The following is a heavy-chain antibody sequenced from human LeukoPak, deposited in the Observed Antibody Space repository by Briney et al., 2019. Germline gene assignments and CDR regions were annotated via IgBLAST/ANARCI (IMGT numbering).Heavy chain of an antibody. D-gene: IGHD2-2*01. Sequence: PSETLSLTCTVSGGSISSYYWSWIRQPPGKGLEWIGYIYYSGSTNYNPSLKSRVTISLDTSKNQFSLNLSSVTAADTAVYYCARTSFHTSSYDYWGQGTLVTVSS. V-gene: IGHV4-59*01. CDR2: IYYSGST. CDR1: GGSISSYY. J-gene: IGHJ4*02. CDR3: ARTSFHTSSYDY.